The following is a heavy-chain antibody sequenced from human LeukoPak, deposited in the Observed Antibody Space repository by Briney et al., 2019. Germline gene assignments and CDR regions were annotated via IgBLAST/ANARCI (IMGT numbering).Heavy chain of an antibody. J-gene: IGHJ4*02. CDR2: ISSTGAYM. V-gene: IGHV3-21*01. Sequence: GGSLRLSCAASGFTFSSYSMNWVRQAPGKGLEWVSSISSTGAYMYYADSVKGRFTISRDNAKNSLFLQMNSLRAEDTAVYYCAREYGRHWYSGYWGQGTLVTVSS. D-gene: IGHD1-1*01. CDR1: GFTFSSYS. CDR3: AREYGRHWYSGY.